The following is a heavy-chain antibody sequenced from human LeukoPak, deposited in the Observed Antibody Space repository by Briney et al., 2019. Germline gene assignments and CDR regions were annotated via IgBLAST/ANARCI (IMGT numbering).Heavy chain of an antibody. CDR2: INPNSGGT. J-gene: IGHJ4*02. D-gene: IGHD3-22*01. Sequence: ASVKVSCKASGYTFTGYYMHWVRQAPGQGLKWMGWINPNSGGTNYAQKFQGRVTMTRDTSISTAYMELSRLRSDDTAVYYCARDSKYYYDSSGYKGGFDYWGQGTLVTVSS. V-gene: IGHV1-2*02. CDR1: GYTFTGYY. CDR3: ARDSKYYYDSSGYKGGFDY.